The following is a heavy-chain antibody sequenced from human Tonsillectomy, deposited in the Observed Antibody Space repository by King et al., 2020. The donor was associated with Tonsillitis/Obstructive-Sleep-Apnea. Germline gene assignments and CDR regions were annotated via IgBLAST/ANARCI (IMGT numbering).Heavy chain of an antibody. V-gene: IGHV4-59*01. Sequence: QLQESGPGLVKPSETLSLTCTVSGGSISSYYWSWFRQPPGKGLEWIGYIYYSGSTNYNPSLKSRVTISVDTSKNQFSLKLSSVTAADTAVYYCARAPPFSSGTYYFDYWGQGTLVTVSS. CDR3: ARAPPFSSGTYYFDY. J-gene: IGHJ4*02. CDR2: IYYSGST. D-gene: IGHD3-22*01. CDR1: GGSISSYY.